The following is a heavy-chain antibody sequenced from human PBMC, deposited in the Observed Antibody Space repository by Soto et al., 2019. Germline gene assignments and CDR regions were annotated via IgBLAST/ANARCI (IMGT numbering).Heavy chain of an antibody. V-gene: IGHV3-30*18. CDR2: MSYDGSNE. CDR1: GFTFSHYA. CDR3: AKDGTHTFHF. J-gene: IGHJ4*02. Sequence: GGSLRPSCAASGFTFSHYAMHWVRQAPGKGLEWVALMSYDGSNEYYADSVKGRFTISRDNSKNTLYLQMNSLRAEDTAVYYCAKDGTHTFHFWCQGLLVTVSS.